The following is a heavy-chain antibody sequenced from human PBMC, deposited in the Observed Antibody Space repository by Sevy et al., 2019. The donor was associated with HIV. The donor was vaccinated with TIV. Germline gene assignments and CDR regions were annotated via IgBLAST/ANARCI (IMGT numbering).Heavy chain of an antibody. V-gene: IGHV1-24*01. CDR3: ASARDYYSDNSGYFDY. J-gene: IGHJ4*02. CDR2: FDPEDGET. D-gene: IGHD3-22*01. Sequence: ASVKVSCKVSGSTLTRLSMHWVRQSPGKGLEWMGRFDPEDGETIYVQKFQGRVTMTEDTSTDTAYMQLSSLRSEDTDMYYYASARDYYSDNSGYFDYWGQGTLVTVSS. CDR1: GSTLTRLS.